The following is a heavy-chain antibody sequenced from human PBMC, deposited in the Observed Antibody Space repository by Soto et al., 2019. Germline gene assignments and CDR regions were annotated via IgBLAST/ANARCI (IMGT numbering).Heavy chain of an antibody. CDR3: ARDRGGDCSGGSCSPPSYYYYGMDV. CDR1: GFTFSSYA. J-gene: IGHJ6*02. Sequence: GGSLRLSCAASGFTFSSYAMHWVRQAPGKGLEWVAVISYDGSNKYYADSVKGRFTISRDNSKNTLYLQMNSLRAEDTAVYYCARDRGGDCSGGSCSPPSYYYYGMDVWGQGTTVTVSS. V-gene: IGHV3-30-3*01. D-gene: IGHD2-15*01. CDR2: ISYDGSNK.